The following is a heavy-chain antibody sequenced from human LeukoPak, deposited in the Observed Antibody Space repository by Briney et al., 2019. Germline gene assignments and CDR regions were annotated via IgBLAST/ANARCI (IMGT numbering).Heavy chain of an antibody. J-gene: IGHJ6*02. D-gene: IGHD1-1*01. CDR3: ARDSETETGWYYYGMDV. CDR1: GFIVSRNY. CDR2: IYSGRST. V-gene: IGHV3-53*01. Sequence: PGGSLRLSCAASGFIVSRNYMNWARQAPGKGLEWVSVIYSGRSTYYADSVKGRFTITRDNSKNTVYLQMNSLRAEDTAVYYCARDSETETGWYYYGMDVWGQGTTVTVSS.